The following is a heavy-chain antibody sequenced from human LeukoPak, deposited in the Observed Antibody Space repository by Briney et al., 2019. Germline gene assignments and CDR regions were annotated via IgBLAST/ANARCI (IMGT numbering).Heavy chain of an antibody. CDR2: ILYDGSTE. J-gene: IGHJ5*02. D-gene: IGHD2-2*03. CDR3: VRDGYCGSASCRGWFDP. CDR1: GISFSRYA. V-gene: IGHV3-30*04. Sequence: GGSLRLSCAASGISFSRYAMHWVRQAPGKGLEWVAVILYDGSTEYYADSVKGRFTISRDNSKNTLYVQMNSLRVDDTAVYYCVRDGYCGSASCRGWFDPWGQGTLVTVSS.